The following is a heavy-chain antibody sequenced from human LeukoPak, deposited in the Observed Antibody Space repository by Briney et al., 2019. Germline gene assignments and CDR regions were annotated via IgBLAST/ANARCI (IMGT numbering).Heavy chain of an antibody. J-gene: IGHJ4*02. D-gene: IGHD3-10*01. CDR1: GFTFSIYS. CDR2: ITGNSNYI. V-gene: IGHV3-21*01. CDR3: ARDRVSGSGSIDY. Sequence: GGSLRLSCAASGFTFSIYSINWVRQAPGKGLEWVSFITGNSNYIYYADSVKGRFTISRDNAKNSLYLQMNSLRVEDAAVYYCARDRVSGSGSIDYWGQGTLVTVSS.